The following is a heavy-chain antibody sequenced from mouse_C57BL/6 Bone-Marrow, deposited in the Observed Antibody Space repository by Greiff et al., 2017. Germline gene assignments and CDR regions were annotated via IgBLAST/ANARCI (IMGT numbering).Heavy chain of an antibody. J-gene: IGHJ1*03. Sequence: DVMLVESGGGLVQPGGSLKLSCAASGFTFSDYGMAWVRQAPRKGPAWVAFISNLAYSIYYADTVTGRFTISRENAKNTLYLEMSSLRSEDTAMYYCARHGYDGDGYFDVWGTGTTVTVAS. CDR2: ISNLAYSI. CDR3: ARHGYDGDGYFDV. D-gene: IGHD2-2*01. CDR1: GFTFSDYG. V-gene: IGHV5-15*01.